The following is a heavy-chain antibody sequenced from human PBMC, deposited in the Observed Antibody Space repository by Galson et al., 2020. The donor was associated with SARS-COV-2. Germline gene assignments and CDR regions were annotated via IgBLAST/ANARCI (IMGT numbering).Heavy chain of an antibody. CDR2: IYYSGRA. CDR1: GDSVGSHY. V-gene: IGHV4-59*02. CDR3: ARGGDHYYYFMDV. D-gene: IGHD2-21*02. J-gene: IGHJ6*03. Sequence: SETLSLTCTVSGDSVGSHYWIWIRQPPGKGLEWIGYIYYSGRANYNHSLKSRVTMSVDTSNNQVSLRLTSVTAADTAVYYCARGGDHYYYFMDVWGKGTTVT.